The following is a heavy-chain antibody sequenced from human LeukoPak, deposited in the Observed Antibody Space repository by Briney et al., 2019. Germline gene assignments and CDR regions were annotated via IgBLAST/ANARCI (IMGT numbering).Heavy chain of an antibody. CDR3: ALRCSSTSCTSVWYFDL. Sequence: SETLSLTCAVYGGSFSGYYWSWIRQPPGKGLEWIGEINHSGSTNYNPSLKSRVTISVDTSKNQFSLKLSSVTAADTAVYYCALRCSSTSCTSVWYFDLWGRGTLVTVSS. J-gene: IGHJ2*01. V-gene: IGHV4-34*01. CDR2: INHSGST. D-gene: IGHD2-2*01. CDR1: GGSFSGYY.